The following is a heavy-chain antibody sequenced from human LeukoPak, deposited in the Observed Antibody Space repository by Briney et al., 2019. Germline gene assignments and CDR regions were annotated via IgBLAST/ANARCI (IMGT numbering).Heavy chain of an antibody. V-gene: IGHV4-39*07. CDR3: AGVVTALVGYFDY. J-gene: IGHJ4*02. CDR1: GGSISSSSYY. CDR2: IYYSGST. Sequence: PSETLSLTCTVSGGSISSSSYYWGWIRQPPEKGLEWIGSIYYSGSTYYNPPLKSRVTISVDKSKNQFSLKLSSVTAADTAVYYCAGVVTALVGYFDYWGQGTLVTVSS. D-gene: IGHD2-21*02.